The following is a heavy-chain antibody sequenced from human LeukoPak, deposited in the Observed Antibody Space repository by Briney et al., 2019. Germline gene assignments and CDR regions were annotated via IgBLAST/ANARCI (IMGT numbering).Heavy chain of an antibody. CDR2: ISYDGSNK. D-gene: IGHD3-22*01. CDR3: ARAKRYDSEVFYYYYGMDV. V-gene: IGHV3-30-3*01. Sequence: PGGSLRLSCAASGFTFSSYAMHWVRQAPGKGLEWVAVISYDGSNKYYADSVKGRFTISRDNSKNTLYLQMNSLRAEDTAVYYCARAKRYDSEVFYYYYGMDVWGQGTTVTVSS. J-gene: IGHJ6*02. CDR1: GFTFSSYA.